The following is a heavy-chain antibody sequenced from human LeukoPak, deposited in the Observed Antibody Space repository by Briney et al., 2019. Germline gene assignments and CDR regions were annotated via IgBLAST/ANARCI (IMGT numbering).Heavy chain of an antibody. CDR3: ASLWFGEYFDY. Sequence: PSETLSLTCAVYGGSFSGYYWAWIRQPPGKGLEIIGNIYYTGSTYYNTSLKSRVTIFVDTPKNQFSLNLSSVTAADTAVYYCASLWFGEYFDYWGQGALVTVSS. J-gene: IGHJ4*02. D-gene: IGHD3-10*01. CDR2: IYYTGST. CDR1: GGSFSGYY. V-gene: IGHV4-34*01.